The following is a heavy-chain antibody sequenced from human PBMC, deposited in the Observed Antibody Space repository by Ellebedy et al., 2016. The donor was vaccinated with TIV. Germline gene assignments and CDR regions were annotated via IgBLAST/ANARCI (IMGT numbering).Heavy chain of an antibody. J-gene: IGHJ4*02. CDR3: ARLPDSSGYSYYFDY. V-gene: IGHV5-51*01. CDR1: GYSFTSYW. D-gene: IGHD3-22*01. CDR2: IYPGDSDT. Sequence: GESLKISXKGSGYSFTSYWIGWVRQMPGKGLEWMGIIYPGDSDTTYSPSFQGQVTISADKSISTAYLQWSSLKASDIAMYYCARLPDSSGYSYYFDYWGQGTLVTVSS.